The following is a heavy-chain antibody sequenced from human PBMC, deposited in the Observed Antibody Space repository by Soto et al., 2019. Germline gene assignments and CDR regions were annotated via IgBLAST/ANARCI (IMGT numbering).Heavy chain of an antibody. CDR3: ASAVDTAMAPLDY. V-gene: IGHV3-30-3*01. Sequence: GGSLILSCGASGFTFSSYSMHWVRQAPGKGLEWVAVISYDGSNKYYADSVKGRFTISRDNSKNTLYLQMNSLRAEDTAVYYCASAVDTAMAPLDYWGQGTLVTVSS. D-gene: IGHD5-18*01. CDR2: ISYDGSNK. J-gene: IGHJ4*02. CDR1: GFTFSSYS.